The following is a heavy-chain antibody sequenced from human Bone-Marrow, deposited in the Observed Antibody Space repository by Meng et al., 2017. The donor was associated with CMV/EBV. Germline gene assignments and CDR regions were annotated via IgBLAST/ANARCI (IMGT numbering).Heavy chain of an antibody. CDR3: AKVHSSSLYPIPVGYFQH. D-gene: IGHD6-13*01. V-gene: IGHV3-23*01. Sequence: FIFLRCAICSVRPSPGRGLGWVSVISDSGDSSYYADSVGGRFTISRDDSKHTLYLQMNSLRADDTAVYYFAKVHSSSLYPIPVGYFQHWGQGTLVTVSS. J-gene: IGHJ1*01. CDR1: FIFLRCA. CDR2: ISDSGDSS.